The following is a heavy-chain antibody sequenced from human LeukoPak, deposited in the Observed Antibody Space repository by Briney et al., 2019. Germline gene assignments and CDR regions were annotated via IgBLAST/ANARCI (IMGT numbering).Heavy chain of an antibody. Sequence: PSETLSLTCTVSGGSASGSVSYWGWIRQPPGKGLEWIGSISHSGSTYYNPSLKSRVTISVDTSKNQFSLRLSSVTAADTAVYYCARESPWGVSTRMPGGFDYWGQGTLVTVSS. CDR3: ARESPWGVSTRMPGGFDY. V-gene: IGHV4-39*07. CDR1: GGSASGSVSY. J-gene: IGHJ4*02. CDR2: ISHSGST. D-gene: IGHD5/OR15-5a*01.